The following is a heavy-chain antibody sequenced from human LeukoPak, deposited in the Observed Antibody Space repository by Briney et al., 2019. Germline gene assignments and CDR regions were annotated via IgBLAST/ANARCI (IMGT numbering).Heavy chain of an antibody. CDR3: TRDFGSILTGGDY. CDR1: GFSFTEYQ. V-gene: IGHV3-7*01. Sequence: GGSLRLSCAASGFSFTEYQMSWVRLAPGKGLEWVAMIKQNGYDKYYVESVKGRFTISRDNARNSLDLQMDRLRDDDTAVYYCTRDFGSILTGGDYWGQGTLVSVSS. D-gene: IGHD2-2*02. CDR2: IKQNGYDK. J-gene: IGHJ4*02.